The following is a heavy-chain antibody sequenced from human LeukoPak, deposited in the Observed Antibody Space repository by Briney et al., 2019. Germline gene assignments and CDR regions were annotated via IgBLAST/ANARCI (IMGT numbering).Heavy chain of an antibody. Sequence: ASVKVSCKASGYTFTSYAMNWVRQAPGQGLEWMGWISAYNGNTNYAQKLQGRVTMTTDTSTGTAYMELRSLRSDDTAVYYCARVRGSQYGDYSPYYYYYGMDVWGQGTTVTVSS. CDR3: ARVRGSQYGDYSPYYYYYGMDV. J-gene: IGHJ6*02. V-gene: IGHV1-18*01. CDR1: GYTFTSYA. D-gene: IGHD4-17*01. CDR2: ISAYNGNT.